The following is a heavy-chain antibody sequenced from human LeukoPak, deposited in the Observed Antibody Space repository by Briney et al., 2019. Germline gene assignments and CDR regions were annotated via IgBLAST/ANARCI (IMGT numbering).Heavy chain of an antibody. CDR3: VRAKRETSSRPWTSGMDV. CDR1: GFILSDYG. J-gene: IGHJ6*02. D-gene: IGHD3/OR15-3a*01. V-gene: IGHV3-13*01. CDR2: IGSAGDK. Sequence: GGSLRLSCAASGFILSDYGIHWVRQGIGKGLDWVSGIGSAGDKYYAGSERGRFTISRENAENFVYLQMNGLRAEDTAIYYCVRAKRETSSRPWTSGMDVWGQGTTVTVSS.